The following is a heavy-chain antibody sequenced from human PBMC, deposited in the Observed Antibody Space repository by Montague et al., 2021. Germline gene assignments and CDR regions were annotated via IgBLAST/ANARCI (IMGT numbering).Heavy chain of an antibody. D-gene: IGHD3-10*01. CDR1: GGSISEFY. J-gene: IGHJ6*03. CDR3: ARGGGTMVRGVKGYMDV. CDR2: IYNSGST. Sequence: SETLSLTCTVSGGSISEFYWSWIRQSPEKGLEWIGYIYNSGSTNYNPSLKSRVTISVDTSMNQFSLNLKSVTAADTAVYYCARGGGTMVRGVKGYMDVWGKGTTVTVSS. V-gene: IGHV4-59*08.